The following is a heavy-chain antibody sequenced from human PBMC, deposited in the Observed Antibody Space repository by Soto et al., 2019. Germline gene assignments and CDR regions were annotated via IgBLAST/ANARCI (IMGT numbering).Heavy chain of an antibody. CDR2: ISYDGSNK. CDR3: AKMGSDFWSGYGDYYYYGMDV. Sequence: GGSLRLSCAASGFTFSSYGMHWVRQAPGKGLEWVAVISYDGSNKYYADSVKGRFTISRDNSKNTLYLQMNSLRAEDTAVYYCAKMGSDFWSGYGDYYYYGMDVWGQGTTVTVSS. J-gene: IGHJ6*02. D-gene: IGHD3-3*01. V-gene: IGHV3-30*18. CDR1: GFTFSSYG.